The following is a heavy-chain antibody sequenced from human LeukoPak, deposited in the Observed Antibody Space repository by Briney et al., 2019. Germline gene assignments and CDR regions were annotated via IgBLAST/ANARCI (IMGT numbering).Heavy chain of an antibody. CDR2: IRCDAGST. D-gene: IGHD6-19*01. V-gene: IGHV3-23*01. Sequence: AGGSLRLSCAASGFTFSSYAMTWVRQAPGKGLEGVLRIRCDAGSTYEADSVRGRFTIARDNSKNRVYLQMNSLRAEDTAVYYCAKDVVLSGWDLVHWGQGTLVTVSS. CDR1: GFTFSSYA. CDR3: AKDVVLSGWDLVH. J-gene: IGHJ4*02.